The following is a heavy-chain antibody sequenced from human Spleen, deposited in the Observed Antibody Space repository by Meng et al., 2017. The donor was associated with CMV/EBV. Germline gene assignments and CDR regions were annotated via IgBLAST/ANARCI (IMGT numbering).Heavy chain of an antibody. Sequence: GESLKISCAASGFTFDGFGMSWVRQAPGKGLEWVSRINPNGGSTGYEDSVKGRFTISRDNAKNSMYLQMNSLRAEDTALYCCARDLVYLVRGVIVTDYYHYGMDGWGQGTTVTVSS. V-gene: IGHV3-20*04. CDR3: ARDLVYLVRGVIVTDYYHYGMDG. D-gene: IGHD3-10*01. CDR1: GFTFDGFG. J-gene: IGHJ6*02. CDR2: INPNGGST.